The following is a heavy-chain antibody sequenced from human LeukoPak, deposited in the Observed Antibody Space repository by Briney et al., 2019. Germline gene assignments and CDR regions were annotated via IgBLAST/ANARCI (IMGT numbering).Heavy chain of an antibody. D-gene: IGHD5-24*01. CDR3: TRVGYIDEGIDY. J-gene: IGHJ4*02. V-gene: IGHV3-21*01. CDR1: GFTFSDYS. CDR2: ISGSSSYI. Sequence: GGSLRLSCEASGFTFSDYSMNWVRQAPGKGLEWVSAISGSSSYIHYADSAKGRFTISRDNAKNSLYLQTNSLRAEDTAIYYCTRVGYIDEGIDYWGQGTLVTVSS.